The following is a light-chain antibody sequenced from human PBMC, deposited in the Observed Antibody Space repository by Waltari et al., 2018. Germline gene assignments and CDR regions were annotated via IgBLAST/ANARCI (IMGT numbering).Light chain of an antibody. Sequence: EIVMTQSPATLSVSPGDRAPLSCTASQSVSSNLAWYQQHPGQAPRLLIYAASTRATGVPARFSGSGSGTDFTLTISSLQSEDFAVYYCQQYNGWPRTFGQGTKVEI. V-gene: IGKV3-15*01. J-gene: IGKJ1*01. CDR1: QSVSSN. CDR2: AAS. CDR3: QQYNGWPRT.